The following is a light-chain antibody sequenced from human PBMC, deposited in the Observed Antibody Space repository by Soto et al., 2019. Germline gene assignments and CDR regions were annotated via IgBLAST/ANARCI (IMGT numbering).Light chain of an antibody. CDR2: EVS. CDR3: SSYAGSNNPYV. V-gene: IGLV2-8*01. Sequence: QSALTQPPSASGSPGQSVIISCTGTSSDVGGYNYVSWYQHHPGKAPKLMMYEVSKRPSGVPDRFSGSKSGNTASLTVSGLQAEDEADYYCSSYAGSNNPYVFGTGTKLTVL. CDR1: SSDVGGYNY. J-gene: IGLJ1*01.